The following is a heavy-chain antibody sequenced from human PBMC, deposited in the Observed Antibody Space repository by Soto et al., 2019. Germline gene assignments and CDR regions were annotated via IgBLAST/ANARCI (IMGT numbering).Heavy chain of an antibody. CDR3: ASYRTGGQQLEHFDY. V-gene: IGHV4-34*01. J-gene: IGHJ4*02. Sequence: SETLSLTCAVYGGSFSGYYWSWIRQPPGKGLEWIGEINHSGSTNYNPSLKSRVTISVDTSKNQFSLKPSSVTAADTAVYYCASYRTGGQQLEHFDYWGQGTLVTVSS. CDR2: INHSGST. D-gene: IGHD6-13*01. CDR1: GGSFSGYY.